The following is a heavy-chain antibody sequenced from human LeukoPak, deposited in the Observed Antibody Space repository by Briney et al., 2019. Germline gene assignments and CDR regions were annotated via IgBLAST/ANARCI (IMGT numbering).Heavy chain of an antibody. CDR3: ARDFDS. J-gene: IGHJ4*02. CDR2: IYNSGST. CDR1: GDSFNSYY. Sequence: SETLSLTCTVSGDSFNSYYWSWIRQPAGKGLEWIGLIYNSGSTNYNPSLKSRVTMSVDASKNQFSLKLSSVTAADTAVYYRARDFDSWGQGTLVTVSS. V-gene: IGHV4-4*07.